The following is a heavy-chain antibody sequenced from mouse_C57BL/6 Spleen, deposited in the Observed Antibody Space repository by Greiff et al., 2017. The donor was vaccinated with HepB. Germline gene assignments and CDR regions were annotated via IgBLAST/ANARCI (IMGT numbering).Heavy chain of an antibody. CDR3: ARSSSGYRFAY. J-gene: IGHJ3*01. V-gene: IGHV1-61*01. CDR1: GYTFTSYW. Sequence: VQLQQPGAELVRPGSSVKLSCKASGYTFTSYWMDWVKQRPGQGLEWIGNIYPSDSETHYNQKFKDKATLTVDKSSSTAYMQLSSLTSEDSAVYYCARSSSGYRFAYWGQGTLVTVSA. CDR2: IYPSDSET. D-gene: IGHD3-2*02.